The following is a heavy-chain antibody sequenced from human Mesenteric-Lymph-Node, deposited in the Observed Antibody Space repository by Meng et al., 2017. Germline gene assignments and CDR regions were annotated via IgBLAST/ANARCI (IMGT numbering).Heavy chain of an antibody. CDR2: INHSGST. D-gene: IGHD3-22*01. CDR1: GGSFSGYY. J-gene: IGHJ3*02. Sequence: SETLSLTCAVYGGSFSGYYWSWIRQPPGKGLEWIGEINHSGSTNYNPSLKSRVTISVDTSKNQFSLKLSSVTAADTAVYYCATRYYDSSGYYYANDAFDIWGQGTMVTVSS. V-gene: IGHV4-34*01. CDR3: ATRYYDSSGYYYANDAFDI.